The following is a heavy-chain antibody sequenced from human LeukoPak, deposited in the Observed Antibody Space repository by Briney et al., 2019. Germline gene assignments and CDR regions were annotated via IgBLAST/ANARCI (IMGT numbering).Heavy chain of an antibody. CDR1: GGSISSGDYY. V-gene: IGHV4-30-4*08. CDR3: AIYQLLYNTDY. Sequence: PSVTLSLTCTVSGGSISSGDYYWSWIRQPPGKGLEWIGYIYYSGSTYYNPSLKSRVTISVDTSKNQFSLKLSSVTAADTAVYYCAIYQLLYNTDYCGQGTLVTVSS. D-gene: IGHD2-2*01. J-gene: IGHJ4*02. CDR2: IYYSGST.